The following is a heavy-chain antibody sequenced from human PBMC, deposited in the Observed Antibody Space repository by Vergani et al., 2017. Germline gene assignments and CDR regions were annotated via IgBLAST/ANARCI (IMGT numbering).Heavy chain of an antibody. Sequence: EVQLLESGGGLVQPGGSLRLSCAASGFTFSSYAMSWVRQAPGKGLGWGSAISGSGGSTYYAESVKGRFTISRDNSKNTLYLQMNSLRAEDTAVYYCAKDRIPHLAFDIWGQGTTVTVSS. CDR3: AKDRIPHLAFDI. D-gene: IGHD2-2*02. V-gene: IGHV3-23*01. J-gene: IGHJ3*02. CDR1: GFTFSSYA. CDR2: ISGSGGST.